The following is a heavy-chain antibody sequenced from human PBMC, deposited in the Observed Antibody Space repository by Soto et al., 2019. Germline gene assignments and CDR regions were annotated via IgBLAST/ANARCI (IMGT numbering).Heavy chain of an antibody. CDR2: IIPIFGTA. J-gene: IGHJ4*02. D-gene: IGHD1-7*01. Sequence: SVKVSCKASGGTFSSYAISWVRQAPGQGLEWMGGIIPIFGTANYAQKFQGRVTITADESTSTAYMELSSLRSEDTAVYYCARVALVTGTTSNFDYWGQGTLVTVSS. V-gene: IGHV1-69*13. CDR1: GGTFSSYA. CDR3: ARVALVTGTTSNFDY.